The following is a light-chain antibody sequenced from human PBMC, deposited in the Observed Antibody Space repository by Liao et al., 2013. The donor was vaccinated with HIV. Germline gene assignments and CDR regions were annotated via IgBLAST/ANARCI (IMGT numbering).Light chain of an antibody. CDR3: QVWDRSSDVRV. J-gene: IGLJ2*01. Sequence: SYELTQPPSVSVAPGKTARITCGGNNIGSKSVHWYQQKPGQAPVLVIYYASDRPSGIPERFSGSNSGSTATLTISRVEAGDEADYYCQVWDRSSDVRVFGGGTKLTVL. CDR1: NIGSKS. CDR2: YAS. V-gene: IGLV3-21*01.